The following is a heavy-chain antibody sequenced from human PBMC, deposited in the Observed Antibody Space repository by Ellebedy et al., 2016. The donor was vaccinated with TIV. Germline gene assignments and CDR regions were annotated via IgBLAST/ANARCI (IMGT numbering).Heavy chain of an antibody. CDR2: FGGRSTTT. CDR1: GFTVSSYA. J-gene: IGHJ3*02. Sequence: GGSLRLXXEASGFTVSSYAMSWLRQAPGKGLEWVSVFGGRSTTTSYADSVKGRFTISRDNSKNTLFLQMNSLRGDDTARYYCAKISPTHRGAFDIWGQGTMVTVSS. V-gene: IGHV3-23*01. CDR3: AKISPTHRGAFDI. D-gene: IGHD3-3*02.